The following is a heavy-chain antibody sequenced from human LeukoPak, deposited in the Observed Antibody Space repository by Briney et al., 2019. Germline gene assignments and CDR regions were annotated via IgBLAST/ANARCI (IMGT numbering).Heavy chain of an antibody. CDR2: IYYSGST. J-gene: IGHJ6*03. CDR3: ARDVPRGTGYMDV. V-gene: IGHV4-59*01. Sequence: PSETLSLTCTVSGGSISSFYWSWIRQPPGKGLEWIGYIYYSGSTKCNPSLKSRVTISVDTSKNQLSLKLRSVTATDTAVYYCARDVPRGTGYMDVWGKGTTVTVSS. CDR1: GGSISSFY. D-gene: IGHD3-10*01.